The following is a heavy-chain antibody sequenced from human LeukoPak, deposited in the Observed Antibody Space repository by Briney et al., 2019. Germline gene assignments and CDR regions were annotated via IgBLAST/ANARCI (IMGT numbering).Heavy chain of an antibody. CDR1: GFTFISYW. J-gene: IGHJ4*02. CDR3: ARDAPGNTALDY. CDR2: INGDGSST. Sequence: PGGSLRLSCAASGFTFISYWMHWVRHAPGKGLVWVSRINGDGSSTDYADSVKGRFTISRDKGKNKLYLQMNSLRAEDTAVYYCARDAPGNTALDYWGQGTLVTVSS. V-gene: IGHV3-74*01. D-gene: IGHD5-18*01.